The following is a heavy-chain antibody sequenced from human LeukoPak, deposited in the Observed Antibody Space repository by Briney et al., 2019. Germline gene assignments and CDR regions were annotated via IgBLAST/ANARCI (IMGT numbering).Heavy chain of an antibody. CDR1: GGTFSSYA. CDR3: AREGDYYYGMDV. D-gene: IGHD3-16*01. J-gene: IGHJ6*02. V-gene: IGHV1-69*13. CDR2: IIPIFGTA. Sequence: ASVKVSCKASGGTFSSYAISWVRQAPGQGLEWMGGIIPIFGTANYAQKFQGRGTITADESTSTAYMELSSLRSEDTAVYYCAREGDYYYGMDVWGQGTTVTVSS.